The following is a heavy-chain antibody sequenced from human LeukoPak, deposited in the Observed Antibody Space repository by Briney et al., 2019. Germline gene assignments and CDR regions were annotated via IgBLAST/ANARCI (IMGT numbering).Heavy chain of an antibody. D-gene: IGHD2-2*01. CDR1: GYTFTIYD. Sequence: GASVKVSFKASGYTFTIYDINWVRQATGQGLEWMGWMNPNSGNTGYAQKFQGRVTMTRNTSISTAYMELSSLRSEDTAVYYCAREDIVVVPAAFDPTLYYYYGMDVWGQGTTVTVSS. V-gene: IGHV1-8*01. J-gene: IGHJ6*02. CDR2: MNPNSGNT. CDR3: AREDIVVVPAAFDPTLYYYYGMDV.